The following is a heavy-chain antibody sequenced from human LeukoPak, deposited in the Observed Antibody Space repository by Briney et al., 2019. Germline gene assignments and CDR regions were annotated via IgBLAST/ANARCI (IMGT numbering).Heavy chain of an antibody. CDR2: IIPIFGTA. D-gene: IGHD3-22*01. CDR1: GGTISSYA. V-gene: IGHV1-69*13. CDR3: ARDGGDTAMVKVPNYYDSSGT. Sequence: SVKVSCKASGGTISSYAISWVRQAPGQGLEWMGGIIPIFGTANYAQKFQGRVTITADESTSTAYMELSSLRSEDTAVYYCARDGGDTAMVKVPNYYDSSGTWGQGTLVTVSS. J-gene: IGHJ5*02.